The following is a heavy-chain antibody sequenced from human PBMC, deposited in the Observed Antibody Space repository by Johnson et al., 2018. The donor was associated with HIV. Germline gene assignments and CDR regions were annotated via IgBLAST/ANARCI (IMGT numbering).Heavy chain of an antibody. J-gene: IGHJ3*02. CDR2: ISYDGRNK. Sequence: QVQLVESGGGLVQPGGSLRLSCAASGFTFSSYAMSWVRQAPGKGLERVADISYDGRNKHYADSVKGRFTISRDNSKNTLYLQMNSLRAEDTAVYYCARVTLVLDIWGQGTMVTVSS. V-gene: IGHV3-30*04. CDR1: GFTFSSYA. D-gene: IGHD4/OR15-4a*01. CDR3: ARVTLVLDI.